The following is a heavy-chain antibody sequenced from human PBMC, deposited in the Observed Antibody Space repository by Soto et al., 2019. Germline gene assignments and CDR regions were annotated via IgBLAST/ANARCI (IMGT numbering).Heavy chain of an antibody. J-gene: IGHJ5*02. CDR3: ARVLRGWFDP. V-gene: IGHV4-4*02. CDR2: ISHSGIT. CDR1: GGSITSANW. Sequence: SETLSLTCAVSGGSITSANWWTWVRQPPGGGLEWIGEISHSGITNYKASLKSRVTMSVDKTKNDVSLKLTSVTATDTAVYYCARVLRGWFDPWGQGTPGTVS.